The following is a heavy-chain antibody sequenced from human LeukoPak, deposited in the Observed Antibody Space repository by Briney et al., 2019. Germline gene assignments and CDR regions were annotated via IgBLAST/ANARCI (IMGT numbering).Heavy chain of an antibody. D-gene: IGHD3-10*01. CDR3: ARDRSYYNSGSYGGVFDY. CDR2: IYYSGST. V-gene: IGHV4-39*07. CDR1: GCSISSSSYY. J-gene: IGHJ4*02. Sequence: SETLSLTCTVSGCSISSSSYYWGWLRQPPGRGLGWIGSIYYSGSTYYNPSLKSRVTISVDTSKNQFSLKLSSVTAADAAVYYCARDRSYYNSGSYGGVFDYWGQGTLVTVSS.